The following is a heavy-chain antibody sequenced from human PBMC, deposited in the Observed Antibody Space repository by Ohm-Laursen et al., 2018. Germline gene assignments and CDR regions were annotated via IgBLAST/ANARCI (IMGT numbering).Heavy chain of an antibody. CDR3: ARDGTAGYDY. CDR1: GFTFSSYA. CDR2: ISGNGVTT. V-gene: IGHV3-23*01. D-gene: IGHD6-13*01. Sequence: SLRLSCAASGFTFSSYAMTWVRRAPGKGLEWVSGISGNGVTTYYADSVKGRFTVSRDNSKNTLYLQMNSLRAEDTAVYYCARDGTAGYDYWGQGTLVTVSS. J-gene: IGHJ4*02.